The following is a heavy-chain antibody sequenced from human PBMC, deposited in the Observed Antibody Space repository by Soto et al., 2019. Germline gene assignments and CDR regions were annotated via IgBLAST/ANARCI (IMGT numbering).Heavy chain of an antibody. CDR1: GYTFTDYA. CDR2: INPGNGNT. J-gene: IGHJ6*02. V-gene: IGHV1-3*01. CDR3: ANGGGSTSETYGLDV. Sequence: QVQLVQSGAEVKKPGASVKVSCKASGYTFTDYAVHWVRQAPGQRLEWMGWINPGNGNTKYSQKFQGRVTITRDTSASTAYMELSSLRSEDTAVYYCANGGGSTSETYGLDVWGRGTTVTVFS. D-gene: IGHD6-6*01.